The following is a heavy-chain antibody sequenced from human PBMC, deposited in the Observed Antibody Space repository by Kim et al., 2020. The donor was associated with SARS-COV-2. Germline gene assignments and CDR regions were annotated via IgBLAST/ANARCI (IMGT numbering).Heavy chain of an antibody. J-gene: IGHJ6*04. V-gene: IGHV1-69*04. CDR3: AGCLLRYFDWQQHYYGMDV. Sequence: SVKVSCKASGGTFSSYAISWVRQAPGQGLEWMGRIIPILGIANYAQKFQGRVTITADKSTSTAYMELSSLRSEDTAVYYCAGCLLRYFDWQQHYYGMDVWGKGPTVTVSS. CDR1: GGTFSSYA. CDR2: IIPILGIA. D-gene: IGHD3-9*01.